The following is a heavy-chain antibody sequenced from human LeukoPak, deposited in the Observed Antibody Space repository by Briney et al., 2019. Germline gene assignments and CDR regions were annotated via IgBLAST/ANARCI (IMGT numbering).Heavy chain of an antibody. J-gene: IGHJ4*02. V-gene: IGHV3-23*01. Sequence: GGSLRLSCAASGFTFSSYAMSWVRQAPGKGLEWVSAISGSGGSTYYADSVKGRFTTSRDNSKNTLYLQMNSLRAEDTAVYYCAKDTDSSGYYSYWGQGTLVTVSS. CDR1: GFTFSSYA. D-gene: IGHD3-22*01. CDR2: ISGSGGST. CDR3: AKDTDSSGYYSY.